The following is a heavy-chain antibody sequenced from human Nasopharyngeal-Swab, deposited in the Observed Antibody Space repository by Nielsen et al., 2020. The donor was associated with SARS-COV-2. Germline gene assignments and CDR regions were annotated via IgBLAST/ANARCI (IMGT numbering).Heavy chain of an antibody. V-gene: IGHV3-30*03. CDR3: ARDAPAHYGAFY. CDR2: IAHDASNE. CDR1: GFTFSSFG. Sequence: GGSLRLSCAASGFTFSSFGMPWFRQSPGKGLDWLAFIAHDASNEYYGDSVKGRFSISRDSSKNTLYLQMDSLRGEDTAVYYCARDAPAHYGAFYWGRGTLVTVSS. J-gene: IGHJ4*02. D-gene: IGHD4-17*01.